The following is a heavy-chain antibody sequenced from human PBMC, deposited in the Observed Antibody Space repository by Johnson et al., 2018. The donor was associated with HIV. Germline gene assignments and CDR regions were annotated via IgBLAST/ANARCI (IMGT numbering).Heavy chain of an antibody. D-gene: IGHD1-26*01. CDR3: AKDWSRTVGATLGPGAFDI. CDR1: GFTFSSYG. V-gene: IGHV3-30*02. J-gene: IGHJ3*02. Sequence: QVQPVESGGGVVQPGGSLRPSCAASGFTFSSYGMHWVRQAPGTGLGWVAFIRYDGRNQYYAASVKGRFTISRDNSKNTLYLQMNSLRAEDTAVYYCAKDWSRTVGATLGPGAFDIWGQGTMVTVSS. CDR2: IRYDGRNQ.